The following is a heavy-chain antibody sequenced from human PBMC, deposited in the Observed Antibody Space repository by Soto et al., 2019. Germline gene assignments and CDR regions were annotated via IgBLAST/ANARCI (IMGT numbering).Heavy chain of an antibody. CDR1: GNTFSYRY. CDR2: ITPFSGDV. D-gene: IGHD1-26*01. J-gene: IGHJ4*02. Sequence: QMQLVQSGAEVKKPGSSVTVSCKALGNTFSYRYLHWVRQAPGQALEWMGWITPFSGDVHYAQKFQERVTLTRDRSINTAYMRMSSLRSEDTAIYFCASGGDGSGPFTWELPDHWGQGTLVTVSS. V-gene: IGHV1-45*02. CDR3: ASGGDGSGPFTWELPDH.